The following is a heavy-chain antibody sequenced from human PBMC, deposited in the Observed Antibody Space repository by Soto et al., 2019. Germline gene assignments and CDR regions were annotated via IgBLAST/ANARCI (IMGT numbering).Heavy chain of an antibody. CDR3: ARLSRDGYNSGY. V-gene: IGHV1-69*13. Sequence: ASVKVSCKASGGTFSSYAISWVRQAPGQGLEWMGGIIPIFGTANYAQKFQGRVTITADESTSTAYMELSSLRSEDTAVYYCARLSRDGYNSGYWGQGTLVTVS. J-gene: IGHJ4*02. D-gene: IGHD5-12*01. CDR2: IIPIFGTA. CDR1: GGTFSSYA.